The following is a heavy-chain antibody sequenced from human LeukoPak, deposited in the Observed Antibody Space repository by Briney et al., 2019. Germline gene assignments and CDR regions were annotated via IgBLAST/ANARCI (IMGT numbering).Heavy chain of an antibody. Sequence: PSETLSLTCTVSGGSISSYYWSWIRQPPGKGLEWIGYIHYSGSTNYNPSLKSRVTISVDMSKNQFSLKLSSVTAADTAVYYCARVLQLGYCSSTSCLNYYYMDVWGKGTTVTVSS. V-gene: IGHV4-59*12. CDR3: ARVLQLGYCSSTSCLNYYYMDV. D-gene: IGHD2-2*01. CDR1: GGSISSYY. CDR2: IHYSGST. J-gene: IGHJ6*03.